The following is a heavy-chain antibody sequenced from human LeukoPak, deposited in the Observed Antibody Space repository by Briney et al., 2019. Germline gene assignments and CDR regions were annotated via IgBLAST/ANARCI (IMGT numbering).Heavy chain of an antibody. CDR1: GGSFSGYY. D-gene: IGHD1-26*01. V-gene: IGHV4-34*01. CDR2: INHSGST. CDR3: ARGGGPPSGSPGQFDY. Sequence: SETLSLTCAVYGGSFSGYYWSWIRQPPGKGLEWIGEINHSGSTNYNPSLKSRVTISVDTSKNQFSLKLSSVTAADTAVYYCARGGGPPSGSPGQFDYWGQGTLVTVSS. J-gene: IGHJ4*02.